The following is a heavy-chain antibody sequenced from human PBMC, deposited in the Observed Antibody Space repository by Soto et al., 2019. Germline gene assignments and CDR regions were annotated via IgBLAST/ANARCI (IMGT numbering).Heavy chain of an antibody. CDR1: GGSIRNYY. D-gene: IGHD6-19*01. J-gene: IGHJ4*02. Sequence: SETLSLTCTVSGGSIRNYYWNWIRQPPGKGLEWIGYVHDSGSTNHNPSLKSRLTISVDTSKNQFSLKLSSVAAADTAVYFCARAYSSGAFYFDYWGQGALVTVSS. V-gene: IGHV4-59*01. CDR2: VHDSGST. CDR3: ARAYSSGAFYFDY.